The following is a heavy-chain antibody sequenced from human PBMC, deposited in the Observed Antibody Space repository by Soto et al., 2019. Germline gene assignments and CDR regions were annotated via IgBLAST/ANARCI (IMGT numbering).Heavy chain of an antibody. CDR2: INAGNGNT. D-gene: IGHD5-12*01. CDR1: GYTFTSYA. V-gene: IGHV1-3*01. J-gene: IGHJ3*02. Sequence: ASVKVSCKASGYTFTSYAMHWVRQAPGQRLEWMGWINAGNGNTKYSQKFQGRVTITRDTSASTAYMELSSLRSEDTAVYYCARADEKATIGAAFDIWGQGTMVTVSS. CDR3: ARADEKATIGAAFDI.